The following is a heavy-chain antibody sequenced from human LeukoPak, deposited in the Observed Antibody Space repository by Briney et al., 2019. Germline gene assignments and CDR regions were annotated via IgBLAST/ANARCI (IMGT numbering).Heavy chain of an antibody. D-gene: IGHD3-16*01. CDR1: GGSFSGYY. CDR2: INHSGST. CDR3: ARLGAHGQSSYFDY. J-gene: IGHJ4*02. Sequence: SETLSLTCAVYGGSFSGYYWSWIRQPPGKGLEWIGEINHSGSTNYNPSLKSRVTVSVDTSKNQFSLQLSSVTAADTAVYYCARLGAHGQSSYFDYWGQGTLVTVSS. V-gene: IGHV4-34*01.